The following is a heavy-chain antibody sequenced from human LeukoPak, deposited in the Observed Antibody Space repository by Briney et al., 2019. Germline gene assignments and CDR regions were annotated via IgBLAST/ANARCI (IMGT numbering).Heavy chain of an antibody. D-gene: IGHD6-13*01. CDR2: MNPNSGNT. J-gene: IGHJ4*02. CDR3: ARVYSSSWYGLRPVPTLIDY. V-gene: IGHV1-8*02. Sequence: GASVKVSCKASGYTFTSYDINWVRQATGQGLEWMGWMNPNSGNTGYAQKLQGRVTMTTDTSTSTAYMELRSLRSDDTAVYYCARVYSSSWYGLRPVPTLIDYWGQGTLVTVSS. CDR1: GYTFTSYD.